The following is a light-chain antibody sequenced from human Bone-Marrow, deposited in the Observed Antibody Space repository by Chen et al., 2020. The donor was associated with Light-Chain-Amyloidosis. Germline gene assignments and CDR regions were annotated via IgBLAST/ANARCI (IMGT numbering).Light chain of an antibody. CDR2: EVT. J-gene: IGLJ1*01. CDR1: SSDVGGDNH. Sequence: QSALTQPASVSGSPGQSITISCTGTSSDVGGDNHVSWYQQHPDKAPKLMIYEVTNRPSCVPDRCSGSKSDHTASLTISGLQTEDEADYFCSAYTSTNTLVFGSGTRVTVL. CDR3: SAYTSTNTLV. V-gene: IGLV2-14*01.